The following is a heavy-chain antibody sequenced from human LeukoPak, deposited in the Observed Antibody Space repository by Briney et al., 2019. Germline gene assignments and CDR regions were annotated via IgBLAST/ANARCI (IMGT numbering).Heavy chain of an antibody. CDR2: ISSSGSTI. D-gene: IGHD5-18*01. CDR1: GFTFSDYY. V-gene: IGHV3-11*01. Sequence: GGSLRLSCAASGFTFSDYYMSWIRQAPGKGLEWVSYISSSGSTIYYADSVKGRFTISRDNSKNTLYLQMNSLRAEDTAIYYCMTAAGYNFGQYWGQGTLVTVSS. CDR3: MTAAGYNFGQY. J-gene: IGHJ4*02.